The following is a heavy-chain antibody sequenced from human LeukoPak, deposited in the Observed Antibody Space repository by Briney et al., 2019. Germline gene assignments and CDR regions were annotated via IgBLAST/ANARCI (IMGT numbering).Heavy chain of an antibody. CDR2: ISSSSSYI. CDR1: GFTFSSYS. J-gene: IGHJ4*02. Sequence: PGGSLRLSCAASGFTFSSYSLNWVRQAPGKGLEWVSSISSSSSYIYYADSVKGRFTISRDNAKNSLYLQMNSLRAEDTAVYYCARDPWFGESPDYWGQGTLVTVSS. CDR3: ARDPWFGESPDY. V-gene: IGHV3-21*01. D-gene: IGHD3-10*01.